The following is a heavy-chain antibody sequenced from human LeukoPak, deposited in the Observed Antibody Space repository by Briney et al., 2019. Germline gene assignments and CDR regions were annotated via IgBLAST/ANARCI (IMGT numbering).Heavy chain of an antibody. Sequence: ASVKVSCKASGYTFTGDYMHWVRQAPGQGLEWMGRINPNSGGTNYAQKFQGRVTMTRDTSISTAYMELSRLRSDDTAVYYCARLMATINDWFDPWGQGTLVSLSS. CDR2: INPNSGGT. J-gene: IGHJ5*02. CDR3: ARLMATINDWFDP. V-gene: IGHV1-2*06. D-gene: IGHD5-24*01. CDR1: GYTFTGDY.